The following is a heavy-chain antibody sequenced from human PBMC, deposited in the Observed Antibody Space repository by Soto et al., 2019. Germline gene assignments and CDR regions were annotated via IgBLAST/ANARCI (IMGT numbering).Heavy chain of an antibody. Sequence: GGSLRLSCAASGFSLSDHYIDWVRQAPGKGLEWVGRSKNKDDNYGTQYAASVRDRFTISRDDSTNSLNLQMNGLKTEDTAVYYCLRGHSKNKAGSDYWGQGALVTVSS. CDR2: SKNKDDNYGT. V-gene: IGHV3-72*01. J-gene: IGHJ4*02. D-gene: IGHD3-10*01. CDR3: LRGHSKNKAGSDY. CDR1: GFSLSDHY.